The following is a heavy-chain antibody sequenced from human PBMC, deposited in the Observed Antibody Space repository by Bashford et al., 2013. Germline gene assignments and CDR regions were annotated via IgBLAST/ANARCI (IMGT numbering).Heavy chain of an antibody. V-gene: IGHV4-61*01. D-gene: IGHD2-15*01. Sequence: SETLSLTCSVSGVSVNSGVTSGAGSASPHGRDWSGLGISMTVGAPTTTPTLKSRVTISVDTSKNQFSLKLSSVTAADTAVYYCARRLYCSGANCSDYWGQGTLVTVSS. CDR2: SMTVGAP. CDR3: ARRLYCSGANCSDY. J-gene: IGHJ4*02. CDR1: GVSVNSGVTS.